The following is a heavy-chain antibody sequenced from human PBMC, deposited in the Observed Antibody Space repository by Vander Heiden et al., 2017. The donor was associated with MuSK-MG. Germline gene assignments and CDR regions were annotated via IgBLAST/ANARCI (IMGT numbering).Heavy chain of an antibody. J-gene: IGHJ3*02. CDR2: INPNRGGT. Sequence: QVQLVQSGAEVKTPGASVQVSCKASGKPLTGNYMHGVRQATGQGLEWMGWINPNRGGTNYAQKFQGRVTMTRDTSISTAYMELSRLRSDDTAVYYCASSERRNAFDIWGQGTMVTVSS. CDR3: ASSERRNAFDI. CDR1: GKPLTGNY. D-gene: IGHD1-1*01. V-gene: IGHV1-2*02.